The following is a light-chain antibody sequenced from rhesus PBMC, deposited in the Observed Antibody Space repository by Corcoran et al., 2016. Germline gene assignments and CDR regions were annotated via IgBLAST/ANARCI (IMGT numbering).Light chain of an antibody. CDR1: QGISDY. CDR2: AAS. J-gene: IGKJ2*01. Sequence: DIQMTQSPSSLSASVGDRVTITCRASQGISDYLSWYQQKPGKAPKRLIYAASSLESGVPARFSGRGSGTEFTLTISSLQPEDFAAYYCLQYNSDPYSFGQGTKVEIK. V-gene: IGKV1-36*01. CDR3: LQYNSDPYS.